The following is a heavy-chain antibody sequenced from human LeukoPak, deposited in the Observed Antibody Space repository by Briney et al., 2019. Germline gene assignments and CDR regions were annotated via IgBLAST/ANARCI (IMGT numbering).Heavy chain of an antibody. D-gene: IGHD5-12*01. Sequence: PSETLSLTCSVSGGSISLSNYYWGWIRQPPGKGLEWIGSIYYSGSTYYNPSLKSRVTISVDTSKNQFSLKLSSVTAADTAVYYCARRGLSGPFDYWGQGTLVTVSS. V-gene: IGHV4-39*01. J-gene: IGHJ4*02. CDR2: IYYSGST. CDR3: ARRGLSGPFDY. CDR1: GGSISLSNYY.